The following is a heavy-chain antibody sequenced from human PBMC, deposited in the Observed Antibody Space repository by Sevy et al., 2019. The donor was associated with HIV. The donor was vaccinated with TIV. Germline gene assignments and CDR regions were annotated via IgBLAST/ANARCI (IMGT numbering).Heavy chain of an antibody. CDR2: ISFDGTDK. CDR1: GFTFSSYP. D-gene: IGHD3-10*01. Sequence: GGSLRLSCAASGFTFSSYPMHWVRQAPGKGLEWVSFISFDGTDKYYADSVKGRFTITRDNSKKTLFLQMNSLRAEDTVFYYCVRESTMLPRGAFDFWGQGTMVTVSS. J-gene: IGHJ3*01. CDR3: VRESTMLPRGAFDF. V-gene: IGHV3-30-3*01.